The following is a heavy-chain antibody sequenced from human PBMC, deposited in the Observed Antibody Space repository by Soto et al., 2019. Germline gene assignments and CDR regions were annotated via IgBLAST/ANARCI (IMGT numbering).Heavy chain of an antibody. J-gene: IGHJ4*02. CDR2: IKQDGSEK. CDR1: GFTFSSYW. V-gene: IGHV3-7*01. D-gene: IGHD3-3*01. Sequence: EVQLVESGGGLVQPGGSLRLSCAASGFTFSSYWMSWVRQAPGKGREWVANIKQDGSEKYYVDSVKGRFTISRDNAKNSLYLQMNSLRAEDTAVYYCARSFGVVIYDYWGQGTLVTVSS. CDR3: ARSFGVVIYDY.